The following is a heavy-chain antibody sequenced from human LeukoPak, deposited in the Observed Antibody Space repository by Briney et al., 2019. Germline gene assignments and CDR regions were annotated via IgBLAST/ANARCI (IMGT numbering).Heavy chain of an antibody. CDR3: AKGGSGWYYYFDS. CDR2: IRGTGGST. V-gene: IGHV3-23*01. J-gene: IGHJ4*02. D-gene: IGHD6-19*01. Sequence: GGSLRLSCAASGFTFENYAMNWVRQAPGKGLEWVSGIRGTGGSTYYADSVKGRFIISRDNSKSTLFLQINSLRAEDTAVYYCAKGGSGWYYYFDSWGQGALVTVSS. CDR1: GFTFENYA.